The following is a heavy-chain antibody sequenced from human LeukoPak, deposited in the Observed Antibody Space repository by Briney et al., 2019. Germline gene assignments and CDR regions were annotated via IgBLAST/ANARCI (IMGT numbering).Heavy chain of an antibody. J-gene: IGHJ4*02. CDR1: GFSFSSYW. V-gene: IGHV3-7*01. D-gene: IGHD1-26*01. CDR2: IKQDGSEK. Sequence: GGSLRLSCAAAGFSFSSYWMSWVRQTPGKGLEWVANIKQDGSEKYYVDSVKGRFTISRDNADNSLYLQMYSLKAEDTALYYCARDKLEGATRFDFWGQGTLVTVSS. CDR3: ARDKLEGATRFDF.